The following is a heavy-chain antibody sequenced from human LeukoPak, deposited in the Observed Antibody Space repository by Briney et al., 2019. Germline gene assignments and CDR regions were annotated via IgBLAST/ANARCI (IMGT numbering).Heavy chain of an antibody. CDR2: IKQDGSEK. J-gene: IGHJ6*03. D-gene: IGHD3-16*01. CDR1: GFTFSSYW. Sequence: GGSLRLSCAASGFTFSSYWMSWVRQAPGKGLEWVANIKQDGSEKYYVDSVKGRFTISRDNAKNSLYLQMNSLRAEDTAVYYCARAPPRGEQSDYYYYYYYMDVWGKGTTVTVSS. CDR3: ARAPPRGEQSDYYYYYYYMDV. V-gene: IGHV3-7*01.